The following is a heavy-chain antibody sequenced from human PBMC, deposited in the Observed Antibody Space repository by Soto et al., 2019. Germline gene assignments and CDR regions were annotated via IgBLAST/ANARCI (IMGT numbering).Heavy chain of an antibody. J-gene: IGHJ4*02. CDR1: GASISGSTYY. Sequence: PSETLPLTCSVSGASISGSTYYWSWLRQPAGKGLEWIGSVDYGGITYYNPSLKSRLSISVESSRSQFSLRLSSVTAADTAVYYCARHTPAISISDHWGQGTPVTVSS. V-gene: IGHV4-39*01. D-gene: IGHD2-15*01. CDR2: VDYGGIT. CDR3: ARHTPAISISDH.